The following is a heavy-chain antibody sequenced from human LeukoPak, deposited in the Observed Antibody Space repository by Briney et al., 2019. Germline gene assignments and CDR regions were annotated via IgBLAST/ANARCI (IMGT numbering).Heavy chain of an antibody. Sequence: SETLSLTCTVSGGSISSSSYYWGWIRQPPGKGLEWIGSIYYSGSTNYNPSLKSRVTISVDTSKKQFSLKLSSVTAADTAMYYCARDSRWLGYWYFDLWGRGTLVTVSS. CDR1: GGSISSSSYY. CDR2: IYYSGST. D-gene: IGHD3-10*01. CDR3: ARDSRWLGYWYFDL. V-gene: IGHV4-39*07. J-gene: IGHJ2*01.